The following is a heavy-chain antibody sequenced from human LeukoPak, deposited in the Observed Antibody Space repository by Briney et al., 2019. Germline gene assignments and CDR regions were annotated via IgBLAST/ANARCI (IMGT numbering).Heavy chain of an antibody. J-gene: IGHJ6*03. CDR2: ISAYNGNT. D-gene: IGHD6-6*01. CDR3: ARTIAARSRVLYYYYYYMDV. CDR1: GYTFTGYY. Sequence: GASVKVSCKASGYTFTGYYMHWVRQAPGQGLEWMGWISAYNGNTNYARKLQGRVTMTTDTSTSTAYMELRSLRSDDTAVYYCARTIAARSRVLYYYYYYMDVWGKGTTVTVSS. V-gene: IGHV1-18*04.